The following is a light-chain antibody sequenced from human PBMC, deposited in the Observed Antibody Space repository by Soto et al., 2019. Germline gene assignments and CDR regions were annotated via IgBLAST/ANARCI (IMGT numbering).Light chain of an antibody. J-gene: IGKJ2*01. V-gene: IGKV1-5*03. Sequence: DIQMTQSPSTLSASVGDTVTITCRASQSISNWLAWYQQKPGQAPKLLIHKASTLESGVPSRFSGSGSGTEFTLHISRLQPDCFATFYCQQYDRFPYTFGQGNKLEIK. CDR1: QSISNW. CDR3: QQYDRFPYT. CDR2: KAS.